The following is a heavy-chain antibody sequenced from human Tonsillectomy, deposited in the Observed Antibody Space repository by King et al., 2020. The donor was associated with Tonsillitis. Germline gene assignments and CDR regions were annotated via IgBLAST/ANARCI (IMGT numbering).Heavy chain of an antibody. CDR1: GFTFDDYA. J-gene: IGHJ6*02. D-gene: IGHD2-2*02. Sequence: VQLVESGGGLVQPGRSLRLSCAASGFTFDDYAMHWVRQVPGKGLEWVSGISWNSGYIGYADSVKGRFTISRDNAKNTLYLQMSGLRAEDTALYYCAKGLYCSSTGCYIGGLNYGMDVWGQGTTVTVSS. CDR2: ISWNSGYI. CDR3: AKGLYCSSTGCYIGGLNYGMDV. V-gene: IGHV3-9*01.